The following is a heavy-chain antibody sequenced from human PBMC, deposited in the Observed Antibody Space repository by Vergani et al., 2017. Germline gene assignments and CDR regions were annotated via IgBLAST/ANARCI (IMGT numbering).Heavy chain of an antibody. D-gene: IGHD1-7*01. J-gene: IGHJ4*02. Sequence: QVQLVQSGTEVKNPGASVKVSCKASGYTFTVSDHYIHWVRQAPGQGLEWMGWINPDSGGTNYAQKFRGRVTLTRDTSITTAYMELRTLTSDDTAVYFCSIGSVRELLGFDYWGQGTLVTVSS. CDR2: INPDSGGT. CDR3: SIGSVRELLGFDY. V-gene: IGHV1-2*02. CDR1: GYTFTVSDHY.